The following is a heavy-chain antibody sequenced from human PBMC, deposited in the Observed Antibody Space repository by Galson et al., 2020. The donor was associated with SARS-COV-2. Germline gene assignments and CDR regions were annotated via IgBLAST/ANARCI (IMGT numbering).Heavy chain of an antibody. CDR1: GFSLTTDGVG. J-gene: IGHJ5*02. CDR2: IYHDDDK. CDR3: AHKPRATTCYSS. Sequence: KMSGPTLVKPTQTLTLTCTFSGFSLTTDGVGVGWIRQPPGKALAWLALIYHDDDKLYSTSLESRLTINKDTSKNEVVLTIANVDPVDTGTYYCAHKPRATTCYSSWGQGTLVTVSS. V-gene: IGHV2-5*02. D-gene: IGHD2-21*02.